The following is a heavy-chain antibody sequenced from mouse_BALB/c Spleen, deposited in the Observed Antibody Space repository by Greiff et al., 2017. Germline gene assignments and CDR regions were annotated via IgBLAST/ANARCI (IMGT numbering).Heavy chain of an antibody. J-gene: IGHJ4*01. Sequence: QVQLQQSGAELVKPGASVKLSCKASGYTFTSYWMHWVKQRPGQGLEWIGEIDPSDSYTNYNQKFKGKATLTVDKSSSTAYMQLSSLTSEDSAVYYCARGGYGQRLSYDYWGQGTSVTVSS. D-gene: IGHD2-2*01. CDR3: ARGGYGQRLSYDY. CDR2: IDPSDSYT. V-gene: IGHV1-69*02. CDR1: GYTFTSYW.